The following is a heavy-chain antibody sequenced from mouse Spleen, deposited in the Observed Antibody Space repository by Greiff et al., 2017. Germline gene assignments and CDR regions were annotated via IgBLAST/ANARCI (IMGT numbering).Heavy chain of an antibody. CDR3: AGGNYAMDY. CDR2: ISYDGSN. CDR1: GYSITSGYS. J-gene: IGHJ4*01. Sequence: DVQLQESGPGLVKPSQSLSLTCSVTGYSITSGYSWNWIRQFPGNKLEWMGYISYDGSNNYNPSLKNRISITRDTSKNQFFLKLNSVTTEDTATYYCAGGNYAMDYWGQGTSVTVSS. V-gene: IGHV3-6*01.